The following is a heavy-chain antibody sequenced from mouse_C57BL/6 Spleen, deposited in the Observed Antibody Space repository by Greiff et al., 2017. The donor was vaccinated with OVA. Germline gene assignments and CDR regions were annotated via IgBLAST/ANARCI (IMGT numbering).Heavy chain of an antibody. D-gene: IGHD2-4*01. CDR3: TRSDYEDVPFAC. Sequence: VQLQQSGAELVRPGASVTLSCKASGYTFTDYEMHWVQQTPVHGLEWIGAIDPETGGTAYNQTFKGKAILTADKSSSTAYMELRSLTSEDSAVCYCTRSDYEDVPFACWGQGSLVAVCA. CDR2: IDPETGGT. J-gene: IGHJ3*01. CDR1: GYTFTDYE. V-gene: IGHV1-15*01.